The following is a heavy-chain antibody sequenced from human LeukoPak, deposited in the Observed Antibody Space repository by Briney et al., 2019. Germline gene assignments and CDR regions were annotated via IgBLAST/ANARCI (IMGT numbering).Heavy chain of an antibody. J-gene: IGHJ3*02. Sequence: NPSETLSLTCTVSGGSISSYYWSWIRQPPGKGLEWIGYIYYSGSTNYNPSLKSRVTISVDTSKNQFSLKLSSVTAADTAVYYCARGRDSAFDIWGQGTMVTVSS. D-gene: IGHD1-26*01. CDR1: GGSISSYY. CDR3: ARGRDSAFDI. V-gene: IGHV4-59*08. CDR2: IYYSGST.